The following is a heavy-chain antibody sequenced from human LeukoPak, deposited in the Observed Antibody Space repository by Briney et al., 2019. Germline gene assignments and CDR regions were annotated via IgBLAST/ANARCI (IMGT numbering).Heavy chain of an antibody. Sequence: SETLSLTCAVYGGSFSGYYWSWIRQPPGKGLEWIGEINHSGSTNYNPSLKSRVTISVDTSKNQFSLKLSSVTAADTAVYYCARQTGLTTLYYFDYWGQGTLVTVSS. J-gene: IGHJ4*02. CDR3: ARQTGLTTLYYFDY. CDR1: GGSFSGYY. D-gene: IGHD4-11*01. CDR2: INHSGST. V-gene: IGHV4-34*01.